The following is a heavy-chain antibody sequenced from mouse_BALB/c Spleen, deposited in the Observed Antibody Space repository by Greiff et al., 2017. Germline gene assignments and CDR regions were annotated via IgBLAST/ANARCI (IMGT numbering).Heavy chain of an antibody. J-gene: IGHJ3*01. D-gene: IGHD2-1*01. CDR3: ARRSYGNYVNQAWFAY. CDR2: ISNGGGST. V-gene: IGHV5-12-2*01. Sequence: EVKLVESGGGLVQPGGSLKLSCAASGFTFSSYTMSWVRQTPEKRLEWVAYISNGGGSTYYPDTVKGRFTISRDNAKNTLYLQMSSLKSEDTAMYYCARRSYGNYVNQAWFAYWGQGTLVTVSA. CDR1: GFTFSSYT.